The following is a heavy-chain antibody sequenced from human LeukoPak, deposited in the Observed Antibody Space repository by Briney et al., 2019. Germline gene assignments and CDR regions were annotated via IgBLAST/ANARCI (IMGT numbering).Heavy chain of an antibody. CDR3: RGYSSGFRFDY. Sequence: PSETLSLTCTVSGGSISNNSYYWGWIRQPPGKGLERIGSISYSGSTYYNPSLKSRVTISVDTSKNQFSLKLSSVTAADTAVYYCRGYSSGFRFDYWGQGTLVTVSS. CDR1: GGSISNNSYY. CDR2: ISYSGST. V-gene: IGHV4-39*01. D-gene: IGHD5-18*01. J-gene: IGHJ4*02.